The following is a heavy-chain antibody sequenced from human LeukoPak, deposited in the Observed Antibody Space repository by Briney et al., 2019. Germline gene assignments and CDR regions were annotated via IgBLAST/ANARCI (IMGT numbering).Heavy chain of an antibody. D-gene: IGHD2-2*01. Sequence: ASVKVSCKASGGTFSSYAISWVLQAPGQGLEWMGGIIPIFGTANYAQKFQGRVTITADESTSTAYMELSSLRSEDTAVYYCASQEDIVVVPAAIDYYYYYMDVWGKGTTVTVSS. CDR1: GGTFSSYA. J-gene: IGHJ6*03. CDR2: IIPIFGTA. CDR3: ASQEDIVVVPAAIDYYYYYMDV. V-gene: IGHV1-69*13.